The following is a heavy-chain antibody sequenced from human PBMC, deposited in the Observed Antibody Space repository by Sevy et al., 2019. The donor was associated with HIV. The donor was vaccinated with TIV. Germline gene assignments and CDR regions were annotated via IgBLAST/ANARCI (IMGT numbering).Heavy chain of an antibody. J-gene: IGHJ4*02. Sequence: GESLKISCKGSGYSFTSYWIGWVRQMPGKGLEWMGIIYPGVSDTRYSPSFQGQVTISADKSISTAYLQWSSLKASDTAMYYCARHPRKVYYYDSSGYPVDYWGQGTLVTVSS. D-gene: IGHD3-22*01. V-gene: IGHV5-51*01. CDR1: GYSFTSYW. CDR2: IYPGVSDT. CDR3: ARHPRKVYYYDSSGYPVDY.